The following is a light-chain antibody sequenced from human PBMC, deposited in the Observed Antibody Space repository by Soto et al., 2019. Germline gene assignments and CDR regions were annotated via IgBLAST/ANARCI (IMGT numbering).Light chain of an antibody. CDR1: QSVSSY. V-gene: IGKV3-11*01. Sequence: EIVLTQSPATLSLSPGERATLSCRASQSVSSYLAWYQQKPGQAPRLLIYDASNRATGIPARFSGSGSGTDFTLTISRLEPEDFAFYYCQQRSNWPGTFGQGTKVEIK. CDR3: QQRSNWPGT. CDR2: DAS. J-gene: IGKJ1*01.